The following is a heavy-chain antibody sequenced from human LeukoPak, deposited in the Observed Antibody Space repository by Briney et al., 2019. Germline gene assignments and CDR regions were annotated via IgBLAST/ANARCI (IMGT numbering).Heavy chain of an antibody. V-gene: IGHV3-33*01. D-gene: IGHD4-11*01. CDR3: ARGPVFAY. CDR1: GFTFSSYG. CDR2: IWYDGSNK. J-gene: IGHJ4*02. Sequence: GGSLRLSCAASGFTFSSYGMHWVRQAPGKGLEWVAVIWYDGSNKFYADSVKGRFTISRDNSKNTLFLQMNSLRAEDTAVYYCARGPVFAYWGQGTLVTVSS.